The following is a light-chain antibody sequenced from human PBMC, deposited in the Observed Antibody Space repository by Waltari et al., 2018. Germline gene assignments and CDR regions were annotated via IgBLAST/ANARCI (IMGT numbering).Light chain of an antibody. Sequence: QPVLIQPPSASGTPGQRVTISCSGSSSNIGSNYVYWYQQVPGTAPKLLMYRDNWRPSGVPDLLSGSKSGTSASLAISGVRSEDEADYHCAAWDDVLSGVVFGGGTKLIVL. V-gene: IGLV1-47*01. CDR3: AAWDDVLSGVV. J-gene: IGLJ2*01. CDR2: RDN. CDR1: SSNIGSNY.